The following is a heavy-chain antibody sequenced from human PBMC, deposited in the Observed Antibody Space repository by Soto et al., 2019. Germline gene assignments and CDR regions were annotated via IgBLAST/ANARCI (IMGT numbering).Heavy chain of an antibody. V-gene: IGHV5-51*01. Sequence: GESLKISCQGSGYSFINYWIAWVRQMPGKGLEWMGIIFPSDSDTRYSPSFEGQVTISADKSLSTAYLRWSSLKASDSAVYYCARLGSGMEVWGQGTTVTVSS. CDR3: ARLGSGMEV. CDR2: IFPSDSDT. CDR1: GYSFINYW. D-gene: IGHD3-10*01. J-gene: IGHJ6*02.